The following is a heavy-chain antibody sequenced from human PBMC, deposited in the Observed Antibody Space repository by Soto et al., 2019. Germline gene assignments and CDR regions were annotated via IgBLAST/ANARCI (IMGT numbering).Heavy chain of an antibody. D-gene: IGHD5-12*01. CDR1: GYSFTSYY. V-gene: IGHV1-18*04. CDR3: AIDGVDPSSSSGMDG. J-gene: IGHJ6*02. Sequence: ASVKVSCKSAGYSFTSYYMHWERQAPGQGLECMGWISTYNGDTNYAQTFQGRVTMTTDTSTSTVYMELRSLRSDDTAVYYCAIDGVDPSSSSGMDGCGPEPPVSLSS. CDR2: ISTYNGDT.